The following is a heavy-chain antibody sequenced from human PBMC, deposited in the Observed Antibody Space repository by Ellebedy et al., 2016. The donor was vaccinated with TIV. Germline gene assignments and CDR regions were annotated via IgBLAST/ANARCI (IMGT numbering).Heavy chain of an antibody. CDR2: INPGGGGT. CDR3: ARDIQDCTGGNCYPDF. CDR1: GYTFSSYY. J-gene: IGHJ4*02. Sequence: ASVKVSCKASGYTFSSYYMHWVRQAPGQGLPWMGLINPGGGGTTYAQKFQGRVTMTRDTSTSTVYMDLSSLRSEDTAVYYCARDIQDCTGGNCYPDFWGQGTLVTVSS. V-gene: IGHV1-46*01. D-gene: IGHD2-15*01.